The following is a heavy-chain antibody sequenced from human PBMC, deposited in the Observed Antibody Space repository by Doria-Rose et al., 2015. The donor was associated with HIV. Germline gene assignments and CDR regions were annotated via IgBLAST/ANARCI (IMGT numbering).Heavy chain of an antibody. D-gene: IGHD3-10*01. CDR3: ATGVTLDY. J-gene: IGHJ4*02. Sequence: EVQLVESGGGLVRPGGSLRLSCATSGFTFSSHRINRVRQAPGKGLEWVSSISSTSAYINYADSVRGRFTISRDNARNSLYLQMDSPRAEDTAIYYCATGVTLDYWGQGTLVTVSS. CDR1: GFTFSSHR. V-gene: IGHV3-21*01. CDR2: ISSTSAYI.